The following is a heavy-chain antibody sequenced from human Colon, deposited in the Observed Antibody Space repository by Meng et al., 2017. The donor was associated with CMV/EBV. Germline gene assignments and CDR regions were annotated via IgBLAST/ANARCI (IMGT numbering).Heavy chain of an antibody. CDR1: GFTFSTYA. V-gene: IGHV3-23*01. CDR3: ARGRATGYFDF. D-gene: IGHD1-26*01. J-gene: IGHJ4*02. Sequence: GESLKISCAASGFTFSTYAMSWVRQAPGKGLEWVSAISGSGGSTYYADSVKGRFTISRDNSKNTLYLQMNSLRAEDTAVYYCARGRATGYFDFWGPGTLVTVSS. CDR2: ISGSGGST.